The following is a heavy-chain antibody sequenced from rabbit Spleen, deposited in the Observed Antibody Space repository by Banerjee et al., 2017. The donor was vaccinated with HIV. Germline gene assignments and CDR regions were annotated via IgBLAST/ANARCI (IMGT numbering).Heavy chain of an antibody. D-gene: IGHD1-1*01. CDR3: ARDLVAVIGWNFSL. J-gene: IGHJ4*01. CDR1: GFSFSNNYY. V-gene: IGHV1S40*01. CDR2: IYADDSGNT. Sequence: QSLEESGGDLVKPGASLTLTCTASGFSFSNNYYMSWVRQAPGKGLEWITCIYADDSGNTYSACWAKGRFTVSKTSSTTVTLQMTSLTAADTATYFCARDLVAVIGWNFSLWGPGTLVTVS.